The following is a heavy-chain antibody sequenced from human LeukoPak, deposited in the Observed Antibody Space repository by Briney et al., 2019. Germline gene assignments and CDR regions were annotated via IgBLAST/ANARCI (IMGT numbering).Heavy chain of an antibody. CDR2: ISGSGGST. D-gene: IGHD5-18*01. Sequence: PGGSLRLSCAASGFTFNNYAMSWVRQAPGKGLEWVSGISGSGGSTYYADSVKGRFTISRDNSKNTLYLQMNSLRAEDTAVYYCAKDRDTAMVTGPFDYWGQGTLVTVSS. V-gene: IGHV3-23*01. CDR3: AKDRDTAMVTGPFDY. J-gene: IGHJ4*02. CDR1: GFTFNNYA.